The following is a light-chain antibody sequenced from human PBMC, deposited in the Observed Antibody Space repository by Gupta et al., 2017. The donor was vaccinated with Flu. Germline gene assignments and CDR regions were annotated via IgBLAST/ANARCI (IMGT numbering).Light chain of an antibody. J-gene: IGKJ1*01. CDR1: QSVLYSSNNKNY. CDR3: QQYYRKPRT. V-gene: IGKV4-1*01. CDR2: WAS. Sequence: DLVMTQSPDSLALSLGERATINCKSSQSVLYSSNNKNYLGWYQQKPGQPPKLLSYWASTRAYGVPARLSGSGSGTECTITISSLKAEDGAGYDGQQYYRKPRTFGQGTKVEIK.